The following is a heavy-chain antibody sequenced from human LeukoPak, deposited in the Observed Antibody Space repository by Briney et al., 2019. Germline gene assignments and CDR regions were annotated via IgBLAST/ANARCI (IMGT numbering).Heavy chain of an antibody. V-gene: IGHV3-74*01. Sequence: GGSLRLSCAASGFTFSSYWMHWVRQAPGKGLVWVSRINNDGSSTSYADSVKGRFTISRDNAKNTLYLQMNSLRAEDTAVYYCARAPPRIAAAGTTPPIDYWGQGTLVTVSS. CDR1: GFTFSSYW. CDR3: ARAPPRIAAAGTTPPIDY. CDR2: INNDGSST. D-gene: IGHD6-13*01. J-gene: IGHJ4*02.